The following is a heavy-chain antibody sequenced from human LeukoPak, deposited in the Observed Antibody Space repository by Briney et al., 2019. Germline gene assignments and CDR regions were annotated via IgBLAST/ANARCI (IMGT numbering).Heavy chain of an antibody. J-gene: IGHJ5*02. Sequence: WAAVEVSLKASGGPFSSYAISWVRPAPGQGLGWMGRIIPIFGIANYAQKFQGRVTITADKSTSTAYMELSILRSEDTAVYYCAREAQFYSWFDPWGQGTLVTVSS. D-gene: IGHD2-15*01. V-gene: IGHV1-69*04. CDR1: GGPFSSYA. CDR3: AREAQFYSWFDP. CDR2: IIPIFGIA.